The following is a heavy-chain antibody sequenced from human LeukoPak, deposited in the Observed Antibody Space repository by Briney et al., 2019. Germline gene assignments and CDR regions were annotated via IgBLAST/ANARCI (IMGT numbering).Heavy chain of an antibody. D-gene: IGHD5-12*01. CDR1: GYSYTSYW. CDR3: ARELYSGYDPKPFDY. Sequence: GESLKISCTSSGYSYTSYWIGWVRQMPGKGLEYMGVIYPGDSDTRYSPSFQGQVTISADKSISTAYLQWSSLKASDTAMYYCARELYSGYDPKPFDYWGQGTLVTVSS. J-gene: IGHJ4*02. V-gene: IGHV5-51*01. CDR2: IYPGDSDT.